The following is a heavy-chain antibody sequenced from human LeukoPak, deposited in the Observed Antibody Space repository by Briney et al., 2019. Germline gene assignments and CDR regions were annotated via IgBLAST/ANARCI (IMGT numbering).Heavy chain of an antibody. V-gene: IGHV1-8*03. D-gene: IGHD4-17*01. CDR3: ARVWDYGDDY. Sequence: ASVKVSCKASGYTFTSYDINWVRQATGQGLEWMGWMNPNSGNTGYAQEFQGRVTITRNTSISTAYMELSSLRSEDTAVYYCARVWDYGDDYWGQGTLVTVSS. CDR2: MNPNSGNT. CDR1: GYTFTSYD. J-gene: IGHJ4*02.